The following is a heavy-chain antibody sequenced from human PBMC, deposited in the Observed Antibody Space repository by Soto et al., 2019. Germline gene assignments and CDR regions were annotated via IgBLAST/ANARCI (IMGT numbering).Heavy chain of an antibody. CDR1: GYSFTSYW. V-gene: IGHV5-51*01. CDR3: ARTAAAGKYYYGMDV. J-gene: IGHJ6*02. Sequence: GESLRISCKGSGYSFTSYWIGWVRQMPGKGLESMGIIYPGDSDTRYSPSFQGQVTISADKSISTAYLQWSSLKASDTAMYYCARTAAAGKYYYGMDVWGQGTTVTVSS. CDR2: IYPGDSDT. D-gene: IGHD6-13*01.